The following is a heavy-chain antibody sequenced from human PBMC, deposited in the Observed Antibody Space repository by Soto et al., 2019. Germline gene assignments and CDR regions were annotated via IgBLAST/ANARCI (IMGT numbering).Heavy chain of an antibody. D-gene: IGHD2-2*01. CDR1: VFTSSNYV. J-gene: IGHJ6*02. CDR3: AKDQYQLIPRCYGLDV. V-gene: IGHV3-30*18. CDR2: ISYDGTNK. Sequence: RGSLLLSWAASVFTSSNYVLNMVRQAPGKGLEWVAVISYDGTNKYYADSVRVRFTISRDNSKNTLFLQMNSLRPEDTAVYYCAKDQYQLIPRCYGLDVWGQGTTVTGSS.